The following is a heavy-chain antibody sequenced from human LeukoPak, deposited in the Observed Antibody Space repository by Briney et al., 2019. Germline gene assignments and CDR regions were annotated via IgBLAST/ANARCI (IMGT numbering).Heavy chain of an antibody. Sequence: GGSLRLSCAASEFSFGSNYMTWVRQAPGKGLEWVANIKTDGSQIYYVDSVKGRFTISRDNAKNSLYLQMNSLRAEDTAVYYCARDLNWETYWGQGTLVSVSS. CDR3: ARDLNWETY. V-gene: IGHV3-7*01. CDR1: EFSFGSNY. CDR2: IKTDGSQI. D-gene: IGHD7-27*01. J-gene: IGHJ4*02.